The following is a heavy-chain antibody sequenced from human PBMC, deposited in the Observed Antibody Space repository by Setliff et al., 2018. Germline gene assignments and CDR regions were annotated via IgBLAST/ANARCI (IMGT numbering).Heavy chain of an antibody. D-gene: IGHD3-3*01. J-gene: IGHJ6*03. CDR3: ARDGPLYDNFWNAPGYMDV. CDR2: ISHSNTYI. CDR1: GFVFSTYD. Sequence: PGGSLRLSCAASGFVFSTYDMNWVRQAPGKGLEWVSSISHSNTYIYYADPVKGRFTISRDNATNSLYLQMNSLRPEDTAVYYCARDGPLYDNFWNAPGYMDVWGKGTTVTVSS. V-gene: IGHV3-21*01.